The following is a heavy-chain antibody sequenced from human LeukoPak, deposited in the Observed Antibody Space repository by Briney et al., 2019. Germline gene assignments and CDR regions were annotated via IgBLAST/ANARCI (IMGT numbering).Heavy chain of an antibody. CDR3: AELGITMIGGV. CDR2: ISWNSGNL. D-gene: IGHD3-10*02. CDR1: GFTFDDYA. V-gene: IGHV3-9*01. Sequence: SLRLSCAASGFTFDDYAMHWVRQVPGKGLEWVSGISWNSGNLGYADSVKGRFTISRDNAKNSLYLQMNSLRAEDTAVYYCAELGITMIGGVWGKGTTVTISS. J-gene: IGHJ6*04.